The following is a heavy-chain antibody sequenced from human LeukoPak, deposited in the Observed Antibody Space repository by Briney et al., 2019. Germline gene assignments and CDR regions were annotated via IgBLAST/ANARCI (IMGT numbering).Heavy chain of an antibody. D-gene: IGHD3-16*01. CDR1: GFTFSSYS. J-gene: IGHJ5*02. CDR3: ARDRVGGGGFDR. CDR2: ISSSSSYI. Sequence: GGSLRLSCAASGFTFSSYSMNWVRQAPGKGLEWVSSISSSSSYIYYADSVKGRFTISRDNAKNSLYLQMNSLRAEDTAVYYCARDRVGGGGFDRWGQGTLVTVSS. V-gene: IGHV3-21*01.